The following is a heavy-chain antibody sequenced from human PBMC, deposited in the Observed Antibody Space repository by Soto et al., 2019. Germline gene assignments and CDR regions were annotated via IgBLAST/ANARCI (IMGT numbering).Heavy chain of an antibody. J-gene: IGHJ6*02. CDR1: GFTFSTYS. D-gene: IGHD3-16*01. CDR2: MSSRSLTI. V-gene: IGHV3-48*02. CDR3: ARGGRSSDNVMDV. Sequence: EVQLVESGGGLVQPGGSLRVSCAASGFTFSTYSMNWVRQAPGKGLEWVSYMSSRSLTIYYTDSVKGRFTISRDNAKNSLYLQMNSLRDEDTAVYYCARGGRSSDNVMDVWGQGTTVTVSS.